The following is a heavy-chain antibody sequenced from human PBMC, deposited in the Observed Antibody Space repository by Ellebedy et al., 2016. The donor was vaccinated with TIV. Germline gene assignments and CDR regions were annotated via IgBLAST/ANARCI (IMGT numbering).Heavy chain of an antibody. Sequence: PGGSLRLSCKGSGYSFTSYWIGWVRQMPGKGLEWMGIIYPGDSDTRYSPSFQVQVTIPADKSISTAYRQWSSLKATDTAMYYCARASGLDYWGQGTLVTVSS. CDR1: GYSFTSYW. CDR3: ARASGLDY. D-gene: IGHD1-14*01. J-gene: IGHJ4*02. CDR2: IYPGDSDT. V-gene: IGHV5-51*01.